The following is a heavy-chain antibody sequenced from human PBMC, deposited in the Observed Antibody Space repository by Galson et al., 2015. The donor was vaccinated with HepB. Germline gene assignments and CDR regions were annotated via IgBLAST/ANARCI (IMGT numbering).Heavy chain of an antibody. CDR1: GFTLSDYF. CDR2: ITDKSYNYTT. D-gene: IGHD7-27*01. CDR3: ARAKLGIGRYFDY. V-gene: IGHV3-72*01. J-gene: IGHJ4*02. Sequence: SLRLSCAASGFTLSDYFMNWVRQAPGKGLEWVGRITDKSYNYTTLYAASVKGRFTISRDDSGNSLYPQLNNLRTEDTAVYYCARAKLGIGRYFDYWGQGTLVTVSS.